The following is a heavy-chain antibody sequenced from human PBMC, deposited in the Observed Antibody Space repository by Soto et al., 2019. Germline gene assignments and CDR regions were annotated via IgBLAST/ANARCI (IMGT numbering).Heavy chain of an antibody. CDR2: IVVGSGNT. D-gene: IGHD1-7*01. CDR3: AAASQELPDYYYYYYGMDV. J-gene: IGHJ6*02. CDR1: GFTFTSSA. V-gene: IGHV1-58*01. Sequence: ASVKVSCKASGFTFTSSAVQWVRQARGQRLEWIGWIVVGSGNTNYAQKFQERVTITRDMSTSTAYMELSSLRSEDTAVYYCAAASQELPDYYYYYYGMDVWGQGTTVTVSS.